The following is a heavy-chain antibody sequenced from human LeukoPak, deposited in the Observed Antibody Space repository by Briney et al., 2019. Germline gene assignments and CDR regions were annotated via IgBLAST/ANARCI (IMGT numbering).Heavy chain of an antibody. D-gene: IGHD5-12*01. CDR3: ARGHARGYDFPIDY. V-gene: IGHV3-30*04. J-gene: IGHJ4*02. Sequence: GGSLRLSCAASGFTFSSYAMHWVRQAPGKGLEWVAVVSNDGGNKYYADSVKGRFTISRDNSKNTLYLQMNSLRAEDTAVYYCARGHARGYDFPIDYWGQGTLVTVSS. CDR1: GFTFSSYA. CDR2: VSNDGGNK.